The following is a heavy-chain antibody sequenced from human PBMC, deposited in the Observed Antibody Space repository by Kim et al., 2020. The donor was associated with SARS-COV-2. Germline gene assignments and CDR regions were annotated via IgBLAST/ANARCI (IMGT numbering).Heavy chain of an antibody. V-gene: IGHV3-33*01. Sequence: GGSLRLSCAASGFTFSSYGMHWVRQAPGKGLEWVAVIWYDGSNKYYADSVKGRFTISRDNSKNTLYLQMNSLRAEDTAVYYCARDRIAAVHPKFYYYCYGMEVWGHGTTVTVSS. D-gene: IGHD6-13*01. J-gene: IGHJ6*02. CDR3: ARDRIAAVHPKFYYYCYGMEV. CDR1: GFTFSSYG. CDR2: IWYDGSNK.